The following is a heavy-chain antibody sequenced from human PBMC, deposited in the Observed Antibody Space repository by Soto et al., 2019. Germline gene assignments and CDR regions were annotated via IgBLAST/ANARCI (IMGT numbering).Heavy chain of an antibody. Sequence: QVQLVESGGGVVQPGRSLRLSCAASGFTFSSYAMHWVRQAPGKGLEWVAVISYDGSNKYYADSVKGRFTISRDNSKNTLYLQMNSLRAEDTAVYYCAREFYGMDVWGQGTTVTVSS. CDR1: GFTFSSYA. J-gene: IGHJ6*02. CDR2: ISYDGSNK. V-gene: IGHV3-30-3*01. CDR3: AREFYGMDV.